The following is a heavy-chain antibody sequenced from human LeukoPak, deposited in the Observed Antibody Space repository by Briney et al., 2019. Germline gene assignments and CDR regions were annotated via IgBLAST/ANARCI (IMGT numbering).Heavy chain of an antibody. J-gene: IGHJ4*02. D-gene: IGHD6-13*01. CDR2: ISPTGSTT. CDR3: ARGPNSSRSGLDF. Sequence: GGSLRLSCTASGFSFSGHWMHWARQLPGKGLVWVSRISPTGSTTSYADSVKGRFTVSRDNAKNTLYLQVNNLRAEDTAVYYCARGPNSSRSGLDFWGQGTLLTVSS. CDR1: GFSFSGHW. V-gene: IGHV3-74*01.